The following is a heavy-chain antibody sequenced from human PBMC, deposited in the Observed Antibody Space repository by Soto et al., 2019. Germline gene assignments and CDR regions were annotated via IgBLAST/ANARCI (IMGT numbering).Heavy chain of an antibody. J-gene: IGHJ6*03. Sequence: PGESLKISCKGSGYSFTSYWIGWVRQMPGKGLEWMGIIYPGDSDTRYSPSFQGQVTISADKSISTAYLQWSSLKASDTAMYYCARYHKITMVRGVITYYYMDVWGKGTTVTVSS. CDR3: ARYHKITMVRGVITYYYMDV. CDR2: IYPGDSDT. CDR1: GYSFTSYW. V-gene: IGHV5-51*01. D-gene: IGHD3-10*01.